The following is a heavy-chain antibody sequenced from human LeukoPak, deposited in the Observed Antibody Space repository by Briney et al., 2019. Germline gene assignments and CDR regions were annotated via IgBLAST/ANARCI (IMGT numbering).Heavy chain of an antibody. D-gene: IGHD6-19*01. Sequence: SETLSLTCAVYGGSFSGYYWSWIRQPPGKGLEWIGEINHSGNTNYNPSLKSRVTISVDTSKNQFSLKLSSVTAADTAVYYCARVRLGYSSGWYPGDYFDYWGQGTLVTVSS. CDR3: ARVRLGYSSGWYPGDYFDY. CDR2: INHSGNT. CDR1: GGSFSGYY. J-gene: IGHJ4*02. V-gene: IGHV4-34*01.